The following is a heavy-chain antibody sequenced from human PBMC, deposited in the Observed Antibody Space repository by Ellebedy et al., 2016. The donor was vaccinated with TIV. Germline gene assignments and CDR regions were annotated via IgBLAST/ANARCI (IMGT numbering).Heavy chain of an antibody. J-gene: IGHJ6*02. Sequence: KVSXXGSGYSFTSYWISWVRQMPGKGLEWMGRIDHSDSYTNYSPSFQGHVTISADKSISTAYLEWRRLKASDTAMYYCARHCSGGSCYSRGYYYGMDVWGQGTTVTVSS. CDR1: GYSFTSYW. CDR2: IDHSDSYT. D-gene: IGHD2-15*01. CDR3: ARHCSGGSCYSRGYYYGMDV. V-gene: IGHV5-10-1*01.